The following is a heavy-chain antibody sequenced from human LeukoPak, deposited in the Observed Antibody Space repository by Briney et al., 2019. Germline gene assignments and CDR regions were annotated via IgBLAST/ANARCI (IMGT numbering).Heavy chain of an antibody. Sequence: GGSLRLSCAVSGFNFSYFWMSWVRQAPGKGLEWVANINQAGSEKYYVDSVKGRFTISRDNAKNLLALQMNSLRAEDTAVYYCARGQGWDDYWGLGNLVTVSS. V-gene: IGHV3-7*01. J-gene: IGHJ4*02. D-gene: IGHD6-19*01. CDR3: ARGQGWDDY. CDR2: INQAGSEK. CDR1: GFNFSYFW.